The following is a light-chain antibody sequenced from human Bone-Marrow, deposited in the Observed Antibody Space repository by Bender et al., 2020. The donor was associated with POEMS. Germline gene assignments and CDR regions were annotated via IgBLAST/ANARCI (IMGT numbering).Light chain of an antibody. CDR1: RSNIGSFNF. J-gene: IGLJ3*02. CDR3: CSYAGSYTLGV. V-gene: IGLV2-23*02. Sequence: QSALTQPASVSGSPGQSITISCTGTRSNIGSFNFVSWYQQHPGKAPKLMIYEVNKRPSGISYRFSGSKSGNTASLTISGLQAEDEADYYCCSYAGSYTLGVFGGGTKLTVL. CDR2: EVN.